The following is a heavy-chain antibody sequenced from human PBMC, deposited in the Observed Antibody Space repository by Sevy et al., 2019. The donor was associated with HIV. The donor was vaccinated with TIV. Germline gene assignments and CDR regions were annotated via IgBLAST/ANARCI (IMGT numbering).Heavy chain of an antibody. J-gene: IGHJ4*02. CDR2: ISGSGGST. CDR3: AKDLVYYGSGNPDY. CDR1: GFTFSSYA. Sequence: GGSLRLSCAASGFTFSSYAISWVRQAPGKGLEWVSAISGSGGSTYYADSVKGRFTISRDNSKNTLYLQMNSLRAEDTAVYYCAKDLVYYGSGNPDYWGQGTLVTVSS. V-gene: IGHV3-23*01. D-gene: IGHD3-10*01.